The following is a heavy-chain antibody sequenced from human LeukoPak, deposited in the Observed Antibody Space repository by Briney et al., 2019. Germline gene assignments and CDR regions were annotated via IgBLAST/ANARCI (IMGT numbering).Heavy chain of an antibody. D-gene: IGHD1-26*01. Sequence: PGGSLRLSRAASGFTVSSNYMTWVRQAPGKGLEWVSVIYSGGSTYYADSVKGRFTISRDSSRDTLYLQMNSVRPDDTAVYYCAKDHSDSGRAFEYWGRGTLVTVSS. CDR1: GFTVSSNY. J-gene: IGHJ4*02. CDR2: IYSGGST. CDR3: AKDHSDSGRAFEY. V-gene: IGHV3-53*05.